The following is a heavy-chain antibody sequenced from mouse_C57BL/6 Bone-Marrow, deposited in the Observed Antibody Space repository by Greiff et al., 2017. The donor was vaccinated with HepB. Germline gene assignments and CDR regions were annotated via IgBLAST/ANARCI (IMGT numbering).Heavy chain of an antibody. Sequence: EVQVVESGGGLVQPKGSLKLSCAASGFSFNTYAMNWVRQAPGKGLEWVARIRSKSNNYATYYADSVKDRFTISRDDSESMLYLQMNNLKTEDTAMYYWVRHAGYFLFAYWGQGTLVTVSA. V-gene: IGHV10-1*01. CDR2: IRSKSNNYAT. J-gene: IGHJ3*01. CDR1: GFSFNTYA. CDR3: VRHAGYFLFAY. D-gene: IGHD2-3*01.